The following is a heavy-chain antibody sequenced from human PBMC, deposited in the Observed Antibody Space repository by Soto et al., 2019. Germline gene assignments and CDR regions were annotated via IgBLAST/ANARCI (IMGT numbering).Heavy chain of an antibody. Sequence: SETLSLTCTVSGGSIAGYYWRCVRQPPGKGLEWIGEIYYSGTTNYNPALTIRVTMSVDSAKNQFSLNLKSVTAADTAVYFCARVESSGWYPHYWGQGTLVTVSS. D-gene: IGHD6-19*01. CDR2: IYYSGTT. J-gene: IGHJ4*02. CDR1: GGSIAGYY. CDR3: ARVESSGWYPHY. V-gene: IGHV4-59*01.